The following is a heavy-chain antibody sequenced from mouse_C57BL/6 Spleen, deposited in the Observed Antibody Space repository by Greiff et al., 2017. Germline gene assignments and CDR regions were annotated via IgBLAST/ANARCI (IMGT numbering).Heavy chain of an antibody. D-gene: IGHD1-1*01. CDR2: IYPRSGNT. CDR1: GYTFTSYG. CDR3: ASTHYYGSSPDYFDY. Sequence: QVQLQQSGAELARPGASVKLSCKASGYTFTSYGISWVKQRTGQGLEWIGEIYPRSGNTYYNEKFKGKATLTADKSSSTAYMELRSLTSEDSAVYFCASTHYYGSSPDYFDYWGQGTTLTVSS. V-gene: IGHV1-81*01. J-gene: IGHJ2*01.